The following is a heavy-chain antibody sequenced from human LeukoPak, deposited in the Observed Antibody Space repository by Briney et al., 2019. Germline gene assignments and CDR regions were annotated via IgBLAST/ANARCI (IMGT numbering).Heavy chain of an antibody. J-gene: IGHJ5*01. D-gene: IGHD2-2*01. CDR2: IYYSGST. Sequence: SETLSLTCTVSGGSISSYYWSWIRQPPGKGLEWIGYIYYSGSTNYNPSLKSRVTISVDTSKNRFSLKLSSVTAADTAVYYCASSPRLTTSWFLFDSWGHGTLVTVSS. CDR3: ASSPRLTTSWFLFDS. V-gene: IGHV4-59*08. CDR1: GGSISSYY.